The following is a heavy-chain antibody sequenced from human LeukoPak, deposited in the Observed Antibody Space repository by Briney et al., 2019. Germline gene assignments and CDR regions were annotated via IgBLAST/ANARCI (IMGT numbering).Heavy chain of an antibody. CDR3: ARDHWTTVTYDYYYYGMDV. J-gene: IGHJ6*02. D-gene: IGHD4-17*01. CDR1: GGTFSSYA. CDR2: IIPIFGTA. Sequence: SVKVSCKASGGTFSSYAISWVRQAPGQGLEWMGGIIPIFGTANYAQKFQGRVTITADESTSTAYMELSSLRSEDTAVYYCARDHWTTVTYDYYYYGMDVWGQGTTVTVSS. V-gene: IGHV1-69*13.